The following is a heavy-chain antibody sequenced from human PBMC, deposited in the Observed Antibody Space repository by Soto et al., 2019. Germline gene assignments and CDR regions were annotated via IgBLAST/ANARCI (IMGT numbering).Heavy chain of an antibody. Sequence: SETLSLTCTVSGGSISSGGYYWSWIRQHPGKGLEWIGYIYYSGSTYYNPSLKSRVTISVDTSKNQFSLKLSSVTAADTAVYYCARAGYYYDSSGYYPLIFDYWGQGTLVTVSS. D-gene: IGHD3-22*01. V-gene: IGHV4-31*03. CDR3: ARAGYYYDSSGYYPLIFDY. CDR2: IYYSGST. J-gene: IGHJ4*02. CDR1: GGSISSGGYY.